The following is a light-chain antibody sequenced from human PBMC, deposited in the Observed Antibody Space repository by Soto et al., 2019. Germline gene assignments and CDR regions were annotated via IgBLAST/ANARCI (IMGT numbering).Light chain of an antibody. Sequence: GLARRGSVSAYHEKTVTISCPGTSRDDDSYNYVTSYQKHPGKAPKLMIYDVSKRPSGVHDRFSGSKSGNTASLNISGLQAEDEADYYCCSYAGRYTFDVFGTATKVTV. CDR1: SRDDDSYNY. CDR2: DVS. CDR3: CSYAGRYTFDV. V-gene: IGLV2-11*01. J-gene: IGLJ1*01.